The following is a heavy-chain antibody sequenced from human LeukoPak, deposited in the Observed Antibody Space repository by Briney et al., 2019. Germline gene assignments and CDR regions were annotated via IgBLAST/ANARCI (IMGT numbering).Heavy chain of an antibody. CDR2: IIPIFGTA. V-gene: IGHV1-69*06. D-gene: IGHD2-2*01. Sequence: GASVKVSCKASGGTFSSYAISWVRQAPGQGLEWMGGIIPIFGTANYAQKFQGRVTITADKSTSTAYMELSSLRSEDTAVYDCAREVCSSTSCNFDYWGQGTLVTVSS. CDR3: AREVCSSTSCNFDY. CDR1: GGTFSSYA. J-gene: IGHJ4*02.